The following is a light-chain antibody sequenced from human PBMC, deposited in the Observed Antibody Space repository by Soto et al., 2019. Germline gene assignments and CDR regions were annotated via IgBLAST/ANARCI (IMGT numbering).Light chain of an antibody. CDR3: QQYGRSPIT. Sequence: IVLTQSPGTLSVSPGETATLSCRARQRVWSSHLAWYQHKPGQAPRLLIYAASDRPTGIPDRFSGSGSGTDFTLTISRLEPEDFAVYYCQQYGRSPITFGLGTRLENK. CDR1: QRVWSSH. CDR2: AAS. V-gene: IGKV3-20*01. J-gene: IGKJ5*01.